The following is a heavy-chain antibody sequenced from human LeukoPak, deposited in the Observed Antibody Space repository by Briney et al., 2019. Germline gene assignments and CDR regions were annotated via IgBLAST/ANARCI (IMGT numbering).Heavy chain of an antibody. Sequence: AGGSLRLSCAASGFTFSSYAMHWVRQAPGKGLEYVSAISSNGGSTYYANSVKGRFTISRDNSKNTLYLQMGSLRAEDMAVYYCARAAQRQWLIYYYGMDVWGQGTTVTVSS. D-gene: IGHD6-19*01. J-gene: IGHJ6*02. CDR3: ARAAQRQWLIYYYGMDV. CDR2: ISSNGGST. V-gene: IGHV3-64*01. CDR1: GFTFSSYA.